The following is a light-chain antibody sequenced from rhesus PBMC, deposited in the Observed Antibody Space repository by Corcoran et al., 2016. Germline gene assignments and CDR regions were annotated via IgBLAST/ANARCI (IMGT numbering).Light chain of an antibody. CDR3: LQCSSSPFT. CDR1: QGISSW. J-gene: IGKJ3*01. CDR2: KAS. V-gene: IGKV1-22*01. Sequence: DIQMTQSPSSLSASVGDKVTITCRASQGISSWLAWYHQKPGKAPKLLIYKASSLQSGVPSRFSGSGSVTDFTLTIHSLQPEDFATYYCLQCSSSPFTFGPGTKLDIK.